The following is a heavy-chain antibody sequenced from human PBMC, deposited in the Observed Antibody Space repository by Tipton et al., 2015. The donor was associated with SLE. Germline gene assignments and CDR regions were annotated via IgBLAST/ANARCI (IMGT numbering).Heavy chain of an antibody. CDR1: GASIGSGGYS. J-gene: IGHJ4*02. Sequence: TLSLTCAVSGASIGSGGYSWNWIRQPPGKGLQWIGYIFHSGSTYYNPSLKSRVTMSVDRSKNQFSLRLTSVTAADTAVYYCATELFRGYTSGWGPDYWAREPWSPSPQ. D-gene: IGHD6-19*01. CDR3: ATELFRGYTSGWGPDY. CDR2: IFHSGST. V-gene: IGHV4-30-2*01.